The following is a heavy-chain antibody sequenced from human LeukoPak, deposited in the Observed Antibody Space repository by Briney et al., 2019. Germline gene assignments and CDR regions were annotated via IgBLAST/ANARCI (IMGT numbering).Heavy chain of an antibody. CDR3: ARNPIFDSAFDY. D-gene: IGHD5/OR15-5a*01. Sequence: SVKVSCKASGYTFTSYAISWVRQAPGQGLEWMGGIIPIFGTANYAQKFQGRVTITTDESTSTAYMELSSLRSEDTAVYYCARNPIFDSAFDYWGQGTLVTVSS. CDR2: IIPIFGTA. J-gene: IGHJ4*02. CDR1: GYTFTSYA. V-gene: IGHV1-69*05.